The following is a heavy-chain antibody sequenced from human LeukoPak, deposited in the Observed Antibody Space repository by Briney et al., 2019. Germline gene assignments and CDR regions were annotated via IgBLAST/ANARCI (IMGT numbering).Heavy chain of an antibody. D-gene: IGHD2-2*01. CDR2: INPNSGGT. Sequence: GASVKVSCKASGYTFTGYDMHWVRQAPGQGLEWMGWINPNSGGTNYAQKFQGRVTMTRDTSISTAYMELSRLRSDDTAVYYCARVGCSSTSCYEYFQHWGQGTLVTVSS. CDR3: ARVGCSSTSCYEYFQH. J-gene: IGHJ1*01. V-gene: IGHV1-2*02. CDR1: GYTFTGYD.